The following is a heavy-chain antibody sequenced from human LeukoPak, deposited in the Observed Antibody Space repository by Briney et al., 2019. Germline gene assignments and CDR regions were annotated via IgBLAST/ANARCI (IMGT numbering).Heavy chain of an antibody. CDR2: INAGNGNT. Sequence: ASVKVSCKASGYIFTSYAIHWVRQVPGQRLEWMGWINAGNGNTKYSQEFQGRVTITRDTSASTAYMELNSLRSEDMAVYYCARGKDSDTYYFSWFDPWGQGTLVTVSS. V-gene: IGHV1-3*03. CDR3: ARGKDSDTYYFSWFDP. J-gene: IGHJ5*02. D-gene: IGHD1-26*01. CDR1: GYIFTSYA.